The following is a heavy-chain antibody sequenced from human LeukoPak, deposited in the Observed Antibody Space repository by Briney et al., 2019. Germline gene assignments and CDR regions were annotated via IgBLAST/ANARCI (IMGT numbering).Heavy chain of an antibody. D-gene: IGHD3-9*01. CDR3: ARDLQYYDILTGYYRGSWFDP. CDR1: GGSISSYY. Sequence: SETLSLTCTVSGGSISSYYWSWIRQPPGKGLEWIGYIYYSGSTNYNPSLKSRATISVDTSKNQFSLKLSSVTAADTAVYYCARDLQYYDILTGYYRGSWFDPWGQGTLVTVSS. V-gene: IGHV4-59*01. J-gene: IGHJ5*02. CDR2: IYYSGST.